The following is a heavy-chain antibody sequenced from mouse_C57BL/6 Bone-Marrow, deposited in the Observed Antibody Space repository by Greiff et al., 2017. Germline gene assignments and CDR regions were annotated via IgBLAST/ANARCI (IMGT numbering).Heavy chain of an antibody. Sequence: QVQLQQSGPGLVQPSQSLSITCTVSGFSLTSYGVHWVRQSPGKGLEWLGVIWSGGSTDYNAAFISRLSISKDNSKSQVFFKMNSLQADDTAIYYCARRTTMITTEYYYAMDYWGQGTSVTVSS. V-gene: IGHV2-2*01. CDR2: IWSGGST. CDR3: ARRTTMITTEYYYAMDY. CDR1: GFSLTSYG. D-gene: IGHD2-4*01. J-gene: IGHJ4*01.